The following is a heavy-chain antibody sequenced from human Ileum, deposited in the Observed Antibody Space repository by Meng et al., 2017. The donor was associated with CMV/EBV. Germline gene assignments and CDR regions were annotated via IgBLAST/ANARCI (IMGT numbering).Heavy chain of an antibody. CDR1: GGSITRGNYY. V-gene: IGHV4-30-4*08. D-gene: IGHD2-15*01. Sequence: QVHLSRSAPGLVKPAHTLSLHCTVSGGSITRGNYYWICIRQPPGRGLEWIGYIYYSGSPYYKPSFKSRVTISLDTSKNQFSLNLRSVTATDSAVYYCVRQVVAASFDYWGQGALVTVSS. CDR2: IYYSGSP. J-gene: IGHJ4*02. CDR3: VRQVVAASFDY.